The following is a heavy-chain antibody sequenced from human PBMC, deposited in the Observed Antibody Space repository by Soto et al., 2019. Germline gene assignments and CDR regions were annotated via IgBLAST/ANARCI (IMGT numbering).Heavy chain of an antibody. CDR1: GFTFSNYW. CDR3: ARDAAAMRIVSLLNSPDY. V-gene: IGHV3-7*01. J-gene: IGHJ4*02. CDR2: IKQDGSET. Sequence: QPGGSLRLSCAASGFTFSNYWMTWVRQAPGEGLEWVANIKQDGSETYYVDSVKGRFTISRDNAKNSLYLQMNSLRVEDTAVYYCARDAAAMRIVSLLNSPDYWGQGTLVTVSS. D-gene: IGHD3-22*01.